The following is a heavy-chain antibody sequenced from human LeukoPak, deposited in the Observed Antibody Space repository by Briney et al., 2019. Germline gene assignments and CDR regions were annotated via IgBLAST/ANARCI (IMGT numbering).Heavy chain of an antibody. CDR2: ISYSGST. CDR3: ARGIRHIVVVTAIFMRVGAINYFDY. J-gene: IGHJ4*02. CDR1: DGSIRSYY. Sequence: SETLSLTCTVSDGSIRSYYWTWIRQPPGKGLELIGYISYSGSTNYNPSLKSRVTISVDTSKNQFSLKLSSVTAADTAVYYCARGIRHIVVVTAIFMRVGAINYFDYWGQGTLVTVSS. V-gene: IGHV4-59*12. D-gene: IGHD2-21*02.